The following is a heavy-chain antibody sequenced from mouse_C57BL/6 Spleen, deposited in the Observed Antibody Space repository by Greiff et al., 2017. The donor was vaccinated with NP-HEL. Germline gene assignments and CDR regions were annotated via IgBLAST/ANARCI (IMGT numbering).Heavy chain of an antibody. J-gene: IGHJ2*01. CDR2: IHPNSGST. CDR1: GYTFTSYW. V-gene: IGHV1-64*01. CDR3: ARSWARVYFEG. Sequence: VQLQQPGAELVKPGASVKLSCKASGYTFTSYWMHWVKQRPGQGLEWIGMIHPNSGSTNYNEKFKSKATLTVDKSSSTAYMQLSSLTSEDSAVYYCARSWARVYFEGWGKGTTLTVAS.